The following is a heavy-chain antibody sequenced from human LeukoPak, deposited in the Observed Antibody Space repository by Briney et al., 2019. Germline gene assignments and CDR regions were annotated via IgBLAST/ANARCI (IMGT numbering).Heavy chain of an antibody. CDR1: GGTFSSYA. CDR3: ARLINGWWAADY. CDR2: IIPILGIA. D-gene: IGHD2-15*01. J-gene: IGHJ4*02. Sequence: GASVKVSCKASGGTFSSYAISWVRQAPGKGLEWMGRIIPILGIANYAQKFQGRVTITADKSTSTAYMELSSLRSEDTAVYYCARLINGWWAADYWGQGTLVTVSS. V-gene: IGHV1-69*04.